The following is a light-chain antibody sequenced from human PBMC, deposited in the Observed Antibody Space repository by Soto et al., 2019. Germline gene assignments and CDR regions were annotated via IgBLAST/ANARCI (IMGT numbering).Light chain of an antibody. J-gene: IGKJ4*01. CDR2: DTS. Sequence: EIVLTQSPATLSLSPGERATLSCRASPSVTSYLAWYQQKPGQAPRLLIYDTSNRATGIPARFSGSGSGTDFTLTISRPEPEDFAVYYCQQCSSRPLTFGGGTKVEIK. CDR1: PSVTSY. V-gene: IGKV3-11*01. CDR3: QQCSSRPLT.